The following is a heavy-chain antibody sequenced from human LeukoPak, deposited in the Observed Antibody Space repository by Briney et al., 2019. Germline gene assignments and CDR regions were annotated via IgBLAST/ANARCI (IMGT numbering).Heavy chain of an antibody. CDR1: KFTFTDTW. CDR2: IKSKTDGETT. V-gene: IGHV3-15*01. D-gene: IGHD2-8*02. J-gene: IGHJ4*02. CDR3: TTVTVCTGRSCPGAFDH. Sequence: GGSLRLSCAASKFTFTDTWMNWVRQAPGKGLEWVGRIKSKTDGETTDYAAPVEGRFAISRDDSKNTLYLQMNSLKTDDTAVYFCTTVTVCTGRSCPGAFDHWGQGTLVTVSS.